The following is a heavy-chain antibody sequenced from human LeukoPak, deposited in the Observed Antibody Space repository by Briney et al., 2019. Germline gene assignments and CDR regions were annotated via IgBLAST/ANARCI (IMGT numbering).Heavy chain of an antibody. Sequence: GGSLRLSCATSGFTFSSYPMSWVRQAPGKGLEWVSSFSGSGGSTYYADSVKGRFTISRDNSKNTLYLQMISLRAEDTAVYYCAKSGYNRFDYWGQGTLVTVSS. V-gene: IGHV3-23*01. D-gene: IGHD5-24*01. J-gene: IGHJ4*02. CDR2: FSGSGGST. CDR1: GFTFSSYP. CDR3: AKSGYNRFDY.